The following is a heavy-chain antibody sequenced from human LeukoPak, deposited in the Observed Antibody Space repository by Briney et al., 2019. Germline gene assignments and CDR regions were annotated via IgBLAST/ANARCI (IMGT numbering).Heavy chain of an antibody. Sequence: GASVKVSCKASGYTFTSYYMHWVRQAPGQGLEWMGWISAYNGNTNYAQKLQGRVTMTTDTSTSTAYMELRSLRSDDTAVYYCARDRVGAPDAFDIWGQGTMVTVSS. CDR2: ISAYNGNT. CDR1: GYTFTSYY. V-gene: IGHV1-18*04. J-gene: IGHJ3*02. CDR3: ARDRVGAPDAFDI. D-gene: IGHD1-26*01.